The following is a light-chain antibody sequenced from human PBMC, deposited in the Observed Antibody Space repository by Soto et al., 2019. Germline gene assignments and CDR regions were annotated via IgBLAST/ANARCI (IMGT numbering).Light chain of an antibody. CDR3: QQSYSIPFT. J-gene: IGKJ2*01. Sequence: DIQMTQSPSSLSASVGDRVTITCRASQSISSYLNWYQQKPRKAPELLIYAASSLQSGVPSRFSGSGSGTDFTLPISSLQPEDFATYYCQQSYSIPFTFGQGTSLEIK. CDR1: QSISSY. CDR2: AAS. V-gene: IGKV1-39*01.